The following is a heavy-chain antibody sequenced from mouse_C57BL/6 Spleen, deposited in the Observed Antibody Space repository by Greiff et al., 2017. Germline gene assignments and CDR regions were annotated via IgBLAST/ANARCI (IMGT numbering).Heavy chain of an antibody. V-gene: IGHV3-6*01. J-gene: IGHJ1*03. D-gene: IGHD2-5*01. Sequence: EVKLLESGPGLVKPSQSLSLTCSVTGYSITSGYYWNWIRQFPGNKLEWMGYISYDGSNNYNPSLKNRISITRDTSKNQFFLKLNSVTTEDTATYYCARRSNFYWYFDVWGTGTTVTVSS. CDR1: GYSITSGYY. CDR3: ARRSNFYWYFDV. CDR2: ISYDGSN.